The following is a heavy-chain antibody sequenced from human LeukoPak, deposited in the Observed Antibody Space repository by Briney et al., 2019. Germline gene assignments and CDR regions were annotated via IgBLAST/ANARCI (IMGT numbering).Heavy chain of an antibody. CDR2: IFYSGSN. CDR3: ARRNTADASIDF. D-gene: IGHD2/OR15-2a*01. J-gene: IGHJ4*02. Sequence: SSETLSLTCTVSGGSIIGHWWSWIRQPPGKGLEWIGDIFYSGSNNYNPSLKSRLSISLDTSKNQFSLKLSSVTAADTAMYYCARRNTADASIDFWGQGTLVIASS. CDR1: GGSIIGHW. V-gene: IGHV4-59*08.